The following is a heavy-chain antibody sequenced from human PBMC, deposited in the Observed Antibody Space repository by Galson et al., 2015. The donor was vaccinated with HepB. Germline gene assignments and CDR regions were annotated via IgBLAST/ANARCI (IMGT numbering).Heavy chain of an antibody. CDR3: ARHWWEPSDYYYGMDV. D-gene: IGHD1-26*01. V-gene: IGHV1-18*01. Sequence: VKVSCKASGYTFTSYGISWVRQAPGQGLEWMGWISAYNGNTNYAQKLQGRVTMTTDTSTSTAYMELRSLRSDDTAVYYCARHWWEPSDYYYGMDVWGQGTTVTVSS. J-gene: IGHJ6*02. CDR1: GYTFTSYG. CDR2: ISAYNGNT.